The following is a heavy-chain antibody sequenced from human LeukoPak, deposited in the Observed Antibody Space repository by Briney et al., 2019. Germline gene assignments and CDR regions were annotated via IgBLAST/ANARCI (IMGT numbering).Heavy chain of an antibody. J-gene: IGHJ3*02. CDR2: ISWDGSSS. CDR1: GFTFDDFA. Sequence: GGSLRLSCAASGFTFDDFAMHWVRQAPGKGLEWVSLISWDGSSSFYADSVKGRFTISRDNSENSLYLQMNSLRAEDTALYYCVKALYCSGGTCYSEGVDDAPDIWGQGTMVTVSS. D-gene: IGHD2-15*01. CDR3: VKALYCSGGTCYSEGVDDAPDI. V-gene: IGHV3-43D*03.